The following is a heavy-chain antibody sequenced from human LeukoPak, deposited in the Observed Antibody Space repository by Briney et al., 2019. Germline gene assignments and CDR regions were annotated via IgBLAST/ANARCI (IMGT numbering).Heavy chain of an antibody. J-gene: IGHJ5*02. Sequence: ASVKVSCKASGGTFSSYAISWVRQAPGQGLEWMGGIIPIFGTANYAQKFQGRVTITADKSASTAYMELSSLRSEDMAVYYCARDRDSSGWYYWFDPWGQGTLVTVSS. D-gene: IGHD6-19*01. CDR2: IIPIFGTA. CDR1: GGTFSSYA. V-gene: IGHV1-69*06. CDR3: ARDRDSSGWYYWFDP.